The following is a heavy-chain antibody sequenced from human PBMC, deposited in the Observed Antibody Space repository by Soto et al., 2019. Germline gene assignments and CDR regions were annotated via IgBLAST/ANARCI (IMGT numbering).Heavy chain of an antibody. J-gene: IGHJ5*02. CDR1: GGSLSGYY. V-gene: IGHV4-34*01. Sequence: VQLQQWGAGLLKPSETLSLTCAVYGGSLSGYYWSWIRQPPGKGLEWIGEINRSGSTNYIPSLKSRVIISVDTSKNQFSLKLSSVTAADTAVYYCARGLLGGAATWGQGTLVTVSS. CDR2: INRSGST. CDR3: ARGLLGGAAT. D-gene: IGHD3-16*01.